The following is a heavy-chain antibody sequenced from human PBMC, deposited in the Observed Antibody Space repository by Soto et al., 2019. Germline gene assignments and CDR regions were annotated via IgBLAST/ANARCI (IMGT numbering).Heavy chain of an antibody. Sequence: SSETLSLTCSVSGGSIGGSSDYWGWIRQPPGKGLEWIGSIYYSGSTYYNPSLKSRVTISVDTSKNQFSLKLSSVTAADTAVYYCARHSRAGYCSSTSCYFAFDIWGQGTMVTVSS. V-gene: IGHV4-39*01. D-gene: IGHD2-2*03. CDR2: IYYSGST. J-gene: IGHJ3*02. CDR1: GGSIGGSSDY. CDR3: ARHSRAGYCSSTSCYFAFDI.